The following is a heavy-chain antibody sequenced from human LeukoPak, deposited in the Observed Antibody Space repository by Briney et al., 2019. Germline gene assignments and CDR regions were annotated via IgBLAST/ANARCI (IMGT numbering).Heavy chain of an antibody. CDR3: ARDQGYCSSTSCAHDAFDI. CDR2: INAGNGNT. D-gene: IGHD2-2*01. V-gene: IGHV1-3*01. CDR1: GYTFTSYA. Sequence: APVKVSCKASGYTFTSYAMHWVRQAPGQRPEWMGWINAGNGNTKYSQKFQGRVTITRDTSATTAYMELSSLRSEDTAVYYCARDQGYCSSTSCAHDAFDIWGQGTMVTVSS. J-gene: IGHJ3*02.